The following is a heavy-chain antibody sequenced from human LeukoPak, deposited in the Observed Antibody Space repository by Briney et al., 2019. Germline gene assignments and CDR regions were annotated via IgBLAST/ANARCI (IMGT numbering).Heavy chain of an antibody. CDR3: ARPHTVAGTSFDY. Sequence: HGESLKISCKGSGYSFTSYWIGWVRQMPGKGLELMGIIYPGDSDTRYSPSFQGQVTISADKSISTAYLQWSSLRASDTAMYYCARPHTVAGTSFDYWGQGTLVTVSS. CDR2: IYPGDSDT. J-gene: IGHJ4*02. V-gene: IGHV5-51*01. D-gene: IGHD6-19*01. CDR1: GYSFTSYW.